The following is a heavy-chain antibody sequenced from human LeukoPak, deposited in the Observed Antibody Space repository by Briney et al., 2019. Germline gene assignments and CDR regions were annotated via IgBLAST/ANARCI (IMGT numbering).Heavy chain of an antibody. V-gene: IGHV1-2*02. J-gene: IGHJ5*02. D-gene: IGHD3-10*01. CDR3: ATLWFGELGWFDP. CDR2: INPNSGGT. CDR1: GYTFTDYN. Sequence: AASVKVSCKASGYTFTDYNMHWVRQAPGQGLEWMGWINPNSGGTNYAQKFQGRVTMTRDTSISTAYMELSRLRSDDTAVYYCATLWFGELGWFDPRGQGTLVTVSS.